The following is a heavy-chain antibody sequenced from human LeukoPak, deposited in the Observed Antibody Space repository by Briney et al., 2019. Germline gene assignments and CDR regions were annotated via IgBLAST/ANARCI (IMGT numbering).Heavy chain of an antibody. J-gene: IGHJ4*02. Sequence: GGSLRLSCAASGFTFSSYTMSWVRQAPGKGLEWVSSISSSSSYIYYADSVKGRFNISRDNAKNTLFLEMISLGAEDTAVYYCTRDFPSGYWGQGTLVTVSS. CDR1: GFTFSSYT. V-gene: IGHV3-21*01. CDR2: ISSSSSYI. CDR3: TRDFPSGY. D-gene: IGHD6-25*01.